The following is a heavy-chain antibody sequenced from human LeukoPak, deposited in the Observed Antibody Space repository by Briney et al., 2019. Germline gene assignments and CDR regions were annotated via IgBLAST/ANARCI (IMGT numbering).Heavy chain of an antibody. V-gene: IGHV4-34*01. D-gene: IGHD6-13*01. CDR2: INHSGST. CDR3: ARLLDGGSWGAFDI. Sequence: PSETLSLTCAVYGGSFSGYYWSWIRQPPGKGLEWIGEINHSGSTNYNPSLKSRVTISVDTSKNQFSLKLSSVTAADTAVYYCARLLDGGSWGAFDIWGQGTMVTVSS. CDR1: GGSFSGYY. J-gene: IGHJ3*02.